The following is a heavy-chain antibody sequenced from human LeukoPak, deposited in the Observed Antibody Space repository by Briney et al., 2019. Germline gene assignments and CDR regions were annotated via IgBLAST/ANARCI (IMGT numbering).Heavy chain of an antibody. CDR3: ASKNYYMDV. V-gene: IGHV3-48*03. CDR2: ISSSGSTI. J-gene: IGHJ6*03. CDR1: GFTLSSYE. Sequence: GGSLRLSCAASGFTLSSYEMNWVRQAPGKGLEWVSYISSSGSTIYYADSVKGRFTISRDNAKNSLYLQMNSLRAEDTAVYYCASKNYYMDVWGKGTTVTVSS.